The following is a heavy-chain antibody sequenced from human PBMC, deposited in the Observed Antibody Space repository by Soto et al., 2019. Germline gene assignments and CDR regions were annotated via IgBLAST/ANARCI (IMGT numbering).Heavy chain of an antibody. CDR2: IYHSGST. J-gene: IGHJ5*02. CDR1: CYSISSGYY. CDR3: ARDPGIAAAGPGGFDP. Sequence: PSETLSLTCAVSCYSISSGYYWGWIRQPPGKGLEWIGSIYHSGSTYYNPSLKSRVTISADTSKNQFSLKLSSVTAADTAVYYCARDPGIAAAGPGGFDPWGQGTLVTVSS. V-gene: IGHV4-38-2*02. D-gene: IGHD6-13*01.